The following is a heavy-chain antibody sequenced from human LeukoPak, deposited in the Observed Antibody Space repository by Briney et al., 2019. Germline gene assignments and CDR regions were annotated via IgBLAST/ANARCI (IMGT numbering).Heavy chain of an antibody. V-gene: IGHV4-59*01. J-gene: IGHJ5*02. CDR2: IYYSGST. CDR3: ARESSGSYSTWFDP. CDR1: GGSISSYY. Sequence: PSETLSLTCTVSGGSISSYYWSWIRQPPGKGLEWIGYIYYSGSTNYNPSLKSRVTISVDTSKNQFSPKLSSVTAADTAVYHCARESSGSYSTWFDPWGQGTLVTVSS. D-gene: IGHD3-10*01.